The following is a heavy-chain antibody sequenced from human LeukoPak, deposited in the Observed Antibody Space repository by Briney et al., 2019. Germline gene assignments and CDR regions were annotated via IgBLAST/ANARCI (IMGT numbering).Heavy chain of an antibody. Sequence: GASVKVSCKASGYTFTGYYMNWVRLATGQGLEWMGWINPNSGGTNYAQKFQGRVSMTSDTSISTAYMELSSLRSDDTAVYYCARKSAARKTSEFDYWGQGTLVTVSS. V-gene: IGHV1-2*02. CDR1: GYTFTGYY. J-gene: IGHJ4*02. D-gene: IGHD6-6*01. CDR3: ARKSAARKTSEFDY. CDR2: INPNSGGT.